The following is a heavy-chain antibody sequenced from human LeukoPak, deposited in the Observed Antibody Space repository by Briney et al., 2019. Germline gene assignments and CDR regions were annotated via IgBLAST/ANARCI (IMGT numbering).Heavy chain of an antibody. V-gene: IGHV3-48*01. CDR2: ISSSSSTI. J-gene: IGHJ4*02. D-gene: IGHD3-10*01. CDR3: ARDVSHGSGRHDY. Sequence: GGSLRLSCAASGFTFSSYSMNWVRQAPGKGLEWVSYISSSSSTIYYADSVKGRFTISRDNAKNSLYLQMNSLRAEDTAVYYCARDVSHGSGRHDYWGQGTLVTVSS. CDR1: GFTFSSYS.